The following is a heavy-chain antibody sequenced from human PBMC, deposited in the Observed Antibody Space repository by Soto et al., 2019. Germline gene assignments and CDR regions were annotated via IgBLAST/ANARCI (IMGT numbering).Heavy chain of an antibody. CDR1: GYSFTSYW. D-gene: IGHD6-13*01. V-gene: IGHV5-51*01. CDR3: ARLLQQLVPYYYYGMDV. Sequence: PGESLKISCKGSGYSFTSYWIGWVRQMPGKGLEWMGIIYPGDSDTRYSPSFQGQVTISADKPISTAYLQWSSLKASDTAMYYCARLLQQLVPYYYYGMDVWGQGTTVTVSS. J-gene: IGHJ6*02. CDR2: IYPGDSDT.